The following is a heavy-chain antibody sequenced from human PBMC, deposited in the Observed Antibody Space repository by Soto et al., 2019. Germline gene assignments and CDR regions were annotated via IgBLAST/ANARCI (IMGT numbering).Heavy chain of an antibody. V-gene: IGHV3-53*01. J-gene: IGHJ4*02. CDR3: ARSSRPEPDFDY. CDR1: GFTVSSNY. Sequence: GGSLRLSCAAPGFTVSSNYMSWVRQAPGKGLEWVSVIYSGGSTYYADSVKGRFTISRDNSKNTLYLQMNSLRAEDTAVYYCARSSRPEPDFDYWGQGTLVTVSS. CDR2: IYSGGST. D-gene: IGHD6-13*01.